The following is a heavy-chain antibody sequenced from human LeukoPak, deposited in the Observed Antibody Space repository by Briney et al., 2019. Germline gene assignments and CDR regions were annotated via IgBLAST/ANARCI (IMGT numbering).Heavy chain of an antibody. Sequence: SETLSLTCTVSGGSFSSSDYYWGWIRQPPGKGLEWIGSIYYSGTTYYNPSLKSRVTISVDTSKKQFSLKLTSVTAADTSVYYCAREGYYGSGSYYDQYAFDIWGQGTMVTVSS. V-gene: IGHV4-39*02. CDR3: AREGYYGSGSYYDQYAFDI. CDR1: GGSFSSSDYY. J-gene: IGHJ3*02. D-gene: IGHD3-10*01. CDR2: IYYSGTT.